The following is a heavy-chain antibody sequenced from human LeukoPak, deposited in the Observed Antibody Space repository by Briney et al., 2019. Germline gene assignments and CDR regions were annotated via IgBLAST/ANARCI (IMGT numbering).Heavy chain of an antibody. CDR3: AKDGSYYMDV. CDR1: GFTFSNYW. J-gene: IGHJ6*03. D-gene: IGHD3-10*01. CDR2: IKQDGSEK. Sequence: GGSLRLSCAASGFTFSNYWMTWVRQAPGKGLEWVANIKQDGSEKYYVDSVKGRFTISRDNSKNTLYLQMNSLRAEDTAVYYCAKDGSYYMDVWGKGTTVTVSS. V-gene: IGHV3-7*01.